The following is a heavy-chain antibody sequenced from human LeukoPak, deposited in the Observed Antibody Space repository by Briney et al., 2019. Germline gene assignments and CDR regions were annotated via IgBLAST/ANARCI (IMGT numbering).Heavy chain of an antibody. V-gene: IGHV3-48*02. D-gene: IGHD3-16*02. J-gene: IGHJ4*02. CDR3: ACSMITFGGVIVV. Sequence: GGSLRLSCAASSFIFSSYSMNRVRQSPGKGLEWVSYISSSSSTIYYADSVKGRFTISRDNAKNSLFLQMNSLRDEDTAVYYCACSMITFGGVIVVWGQGTLVTVSS. CDR1: SFIFSSYS. CDR2: ISSSSSTI.